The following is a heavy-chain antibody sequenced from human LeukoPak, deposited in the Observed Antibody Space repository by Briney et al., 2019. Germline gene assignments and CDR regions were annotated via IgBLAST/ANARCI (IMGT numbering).Heavy chain of an antibody. Sequence: ASMKVSCKASGYTFTSYGISWVRQAPGQGLEWMGWISAYNGNTNYAQKLQGRVTMTTDTSTSTAYMELRSLRSDDTAVYYCARDQGYCSSTSCYSYYGMDVWGKGTTVTVSS. J-gene: IGHJ6*04. CDR1: GYTFTSYG. D-gene: IGHD2-2*02. CDR3: ARDQGYCSSTSCYSYYGMDV. V-gene: IGHV1-18*04. CDR2: ISAYNGNT.